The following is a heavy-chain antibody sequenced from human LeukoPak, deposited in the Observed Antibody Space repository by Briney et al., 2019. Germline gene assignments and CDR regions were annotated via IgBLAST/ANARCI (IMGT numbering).Heavy chain of an antibody. CDR2: INPNSGGT. V-gene: IGHV1-2*02. J-gene: IGHJ3*02. D-gene: IGHD2-2*01. CDR3: ARGDIVVVPVPSAFDI. CDR1: GYTFTGYY. Sequence: ASVKVSCKASGYTFTGYYMHWVRQAPGQGLEWMGWINPNSGGTNYAQKFQGRVTMTRDTSISTAYMELSRLRSEDTAVYYCARGDIVVVPVPSAFDIWGQGTMVTVSS.